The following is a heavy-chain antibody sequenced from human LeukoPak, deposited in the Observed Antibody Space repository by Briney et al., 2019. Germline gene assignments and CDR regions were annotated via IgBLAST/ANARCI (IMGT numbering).Heavy chain of an antibody. V-gene: IGHV3-21*01. CDR2: ISGGGSYI. Sequence: AGGSLRLSCAASGFTFSSYKMNWVRQAPGKGLQWVSSISGGGSYIFYADSVEGRFSVSRDNAKNSVFLQMNSLRAEDTAVYYCARGLGDYDAFDVWGHGTRVTVAS. CDR1: GFTFSSYK. J-gene: IGHJ3*01. D-gene: IGHD4-17*01. CDR3: ARGLGDYDAFDV.